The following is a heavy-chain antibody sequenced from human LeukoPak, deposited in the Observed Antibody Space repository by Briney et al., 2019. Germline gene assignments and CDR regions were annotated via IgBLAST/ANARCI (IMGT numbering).Heavy chain of an antibody. CDR2: INPNSGGT. V-gene: IGHV1-2*02. CDR1: GYTFTGYY. Sequence: ASVKVSCKASGYTFTGYYMHWVRQAPGQGLEWMGWINPNSGGTNYAQKFQGRVTMTRDTSISTAYMELSRLRSDDTAVYYCARDWTVVVPAAYWGQGTLVTVSS. CDR3: ARDWTVVVPAAY. D-gene: IGHD2-2*01. J-gene: IGHJ4*02.